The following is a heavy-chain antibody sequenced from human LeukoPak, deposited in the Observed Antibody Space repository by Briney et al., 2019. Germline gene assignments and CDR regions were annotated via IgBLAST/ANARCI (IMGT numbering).Heavy chain of an antibody. D-gene: IGHD3-10*01. J-gene: IGHJ4*02. CDR3: ARSGRLLLWFGELLSGAPYFDY. V-gene: IGHV1-8*01. CDR1: GYTFTSYD. Sequence: GASVKVSCKAFGYTFTSYDINWVRQATGQGLEWMGWMNPNSGNTGYAQKFQGRVTMTRNTSISTAYMELSSLRSEDTAVYYCARSGRLLLWFGELLSGAPYFDYWGQGTLVTVSS. CDR2: MNPNSGNT.